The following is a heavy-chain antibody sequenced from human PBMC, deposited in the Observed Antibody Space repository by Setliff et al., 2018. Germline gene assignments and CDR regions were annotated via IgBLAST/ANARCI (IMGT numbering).Heavy chain of an antibody. CDR1: GYTFTSYG. V-gene: IGHV1-18*01. CDR3: ARDVGTSSFEVATMIVVAATDAFDI. CDR2: ISGYSGNT. Sequence: ASVKVSCKASGYTFTSYGITWVRQAPGQGLEWMGWISGYSGNTNYAQKLQGRVTMTTDTSTSTAYMELRSLRSDDTAVYYCARDVGTSSFEVATMIVVAATDAFDIWGQGTMVTVSS. J-gene: IGHJ3*02. D-gene: IGHD3-22*01.